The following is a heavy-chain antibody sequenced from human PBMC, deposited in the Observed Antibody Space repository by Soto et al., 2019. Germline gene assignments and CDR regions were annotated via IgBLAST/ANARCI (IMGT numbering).Heavy chain of an antibody. CDR2: IYSGGST. CDR3: ARGTGFGGNSFDY. V-gene: IGHV3-53*01. CDR1: GFTVSSNY. D-gene: IGHD3-16*01. J-gene: IGHJ4*02. Sequence: PGGSLRLSCAASGFTVSSNYMNWVRQAPGKGLEWVSVIYSGGSTFYADSVKGRFTISRDNSKNTVYFQMNSLRAEDTAVYYCARGTGFGGNSFDYWGQGTQVTVSS.